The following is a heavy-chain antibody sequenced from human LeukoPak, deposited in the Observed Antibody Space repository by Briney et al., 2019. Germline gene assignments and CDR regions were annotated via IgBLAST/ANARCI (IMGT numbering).Heavy chain of an antibody. CDR1: GFTFSSYA. Sequence: GSLGLSCAASGFTFSSYAMSWVRQAPGKGLEWVSAISGSGGSTYYADSVKGRFTISRDNSKNTLYLQMNSLRAEDTAVYYCAKTLIFGVIFDYWGQGTLVTVSS. V-gene: IGHV3-23*01. D-gene: IGHD3-3*01. CDR2: ISGSGGST. CDR3: AKTLIFGVIFDY. J-gene: IGHJ4*02.